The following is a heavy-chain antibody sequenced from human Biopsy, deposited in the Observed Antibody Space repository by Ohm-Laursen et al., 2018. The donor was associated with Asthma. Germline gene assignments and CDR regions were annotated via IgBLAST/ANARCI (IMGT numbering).Heavy chain of an antibody. D-gene: IGHD6-19*01. V-gene: IGHV3-30*03. J-gene: IGHJ4*02. CDR1: GFTFSSYG. CDR3: SREEPTSGWYQGSILR. Sequence: SLRLSCAAPGFTFSSYGMHWVRQAPGKGLEWVACISYDGSNKYYADSVKGRSTISRDNSKNTLYLQMNSLRAEDTAVYYCSREEPTSGWYQGSILRWGQGTLVTVSS. CDR2: ISYDGSNK.